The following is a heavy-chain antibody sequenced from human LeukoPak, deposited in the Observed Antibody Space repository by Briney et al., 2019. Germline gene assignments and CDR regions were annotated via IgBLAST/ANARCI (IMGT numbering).Heavy chain of an antibody. CDR2: IGYDGSNK. V-gene: IGHV3-30*02. D-gene: IGHD6-19*01. CDR1: GFTFRSHG. CDR3: ARGWVAGLDV. J-gene: IGHJ6*02. Sequence: PGGSLRLSCAASGFTFRSHGMHWVRQAPGKGLEWVTFIGYDGSNKYFADSVKGRFTISRDNSKNTLYLQMNSLRTEDTAMYYCARGWVAGLDVWGQGTTVTVSS.